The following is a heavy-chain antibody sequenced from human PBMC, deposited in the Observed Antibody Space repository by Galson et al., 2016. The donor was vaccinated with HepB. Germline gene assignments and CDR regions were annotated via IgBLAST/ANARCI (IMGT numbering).Heavy chain of an antibody. Sequence: SLRLSCAASGFTFSDYYMSWIRQAPGKGLEWVSYISSSGSTKYSADSVKGRFTVSRANPKNSLSLQMNSLRADDTAVYDCARDNGRDGYEILIYFDCWGQGTLVTVSS. J-gene: IGHJ4*02. V-gene: IGHV3-11*01. CDR1: GFTFSDYY. CDR3: ARDNGRDGYEILIYFDC. CDR2: ISSSGSTK. D-gene: IGHD5-24*01.